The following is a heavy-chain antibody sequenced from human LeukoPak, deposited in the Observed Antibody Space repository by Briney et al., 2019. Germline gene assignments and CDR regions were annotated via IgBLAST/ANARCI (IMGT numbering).Heavy chain of an antibody. CDR3: ARQKWEQQGRDYYFNGLDV. V-gene: IGHV4-4*02. CDR1: IGSISSSKW. Sequence: SETLSLTCSVSIGSISSSKWWSWVCQSPVKGLEWIGEIYLYGTTNYNPSFTSRVTMSVDRSRNQFSLKLTSVTAADTAVYYCARQKWEQQGRDYYFNGLDVWGPGTTVIVSS. D-gene: IGHD1/OR15-1a*01. CDR2: IYLYGTT. J-gene: IGHJ6*02.